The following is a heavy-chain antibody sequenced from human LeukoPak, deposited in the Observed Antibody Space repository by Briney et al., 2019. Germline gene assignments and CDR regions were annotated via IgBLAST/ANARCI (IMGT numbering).Heavy chain of an antibody. CDR1: GYTFNNYF. Sequence: ASVKVSCKASGYTFNNYFISWVRQAPGQGLERVGWISPHSHTTHYAEKVQGRVTMTTDTSTTTIYMELSSVTSDDTAVYFCARGRSMYYWGQGTPVTVSS. CDR3: ARGRSMYY. J-gene: IGHJ4*02. V-gene: IGHV1-18*01. CDR2: ISPHSHTT. D-gene: IGHD2-8*01.